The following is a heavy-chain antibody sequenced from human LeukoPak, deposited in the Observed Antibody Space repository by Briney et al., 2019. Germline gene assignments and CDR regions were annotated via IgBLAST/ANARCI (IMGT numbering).Heavy chain of an antibody. V-gene: IGHV1-3*01. CDR2: INAGNGNT. D-gene: IGHD3-10*01. CDR3: ARDHRTMVRGVQGY. Sequence: ASVKVSCKASGYTFTSYAMHWVRQAPGQRLEWMGWINAGNGNTKYSQKFQGRVTITRDTSASTAYMELSSQRSEDTAVYYCARDHRTMVRGVQGYWGQGTLVTVSS. CDR1: GYTFTSYA. J-gene: IGHJ4*02.